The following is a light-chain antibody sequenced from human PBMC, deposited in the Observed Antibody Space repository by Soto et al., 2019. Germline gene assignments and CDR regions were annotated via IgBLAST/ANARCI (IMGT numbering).Light chain of an antibody. Sequence: DILLIQSPATLSASVGDRITITCRASENIFKFLAWYQQRSGSAPNLLIYAASDLEKGVPSRFSGSRSGTEFTLTIDNLQANDSATYFCQHYHSQSITFGGGTQVDVK. CDR1: ENIFKF. J-gene: IGKJ4*01. V-gene: IGKV1-5*01. CDR3: QHYHSQSIT. CDR2: AAS.